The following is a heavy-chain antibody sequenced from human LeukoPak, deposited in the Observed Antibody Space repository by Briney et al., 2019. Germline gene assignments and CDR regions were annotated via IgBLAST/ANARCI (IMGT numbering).Heavy chain of an antibody. J-gene: IGHJ4*02. CDR2: ISYDGSNK. V-gene: IGHV3-30*18. CDR3: AKDLEGYYDSSGYPQALDY. Sequence: GGSLRLSCAASGFTFSSYGMHWVRQAPGKGLEWVAVISYDGSNKYYADSVKGRFTISRDNSKNTLYLQMNSLRAEDTAVYYCAKDLEGYYDSSGYPQALDYWGQGTLVTVPS. D-gene: IGHD3-22*01. CDR1: GFTFSSYG.